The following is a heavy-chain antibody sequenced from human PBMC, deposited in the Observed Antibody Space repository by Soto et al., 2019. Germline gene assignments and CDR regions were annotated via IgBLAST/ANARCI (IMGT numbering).Heavy chain of an antibody. V-gene: IGHV3-30-3*01. CDR3: ARFLGGYSYAWNAFDI. CDR2: ISYDGSNK. J-gene: IGHJ3*02. CDR1: GFTFSSYA. Sequence: GGSLRLSCAASGFTFSSYAMHWVRQAPGKGLEWVAVISYDGSNKYYADSVKGRFTISRDNSKNTLYLQMNSLRAEDTAVYYCARFLGGYSYAWNAFDIWGQGTMVTV. D-gene: IGHD5-18*01.